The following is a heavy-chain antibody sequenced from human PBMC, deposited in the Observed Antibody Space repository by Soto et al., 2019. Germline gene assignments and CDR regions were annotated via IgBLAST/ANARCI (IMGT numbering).Heavy chain of an antibody. CDR2: INWNSGSI. Sequence: PGGSLRLSCAASGFIFDDYAMYWVRQAPGKGLEWVSGINWNSGSIVYADSVKGRFTISRDNAKNTLYLQMNSLGIEDTAVYYCPRARYCSGGNCYFDYWGQGALVTVSS. V-gene: IGHV3-9*01. CDR3: PRARYCSGGNCYFDY. J-gene: IGHJ4*02. CDR1: GFIFDDYA. D-gene: IGHD2-15*01.